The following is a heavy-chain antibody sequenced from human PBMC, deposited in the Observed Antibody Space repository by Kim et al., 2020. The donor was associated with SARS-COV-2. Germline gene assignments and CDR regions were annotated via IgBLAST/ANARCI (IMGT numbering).Heavy chain of an antibody. V-gene: IGHV4-34*01. CDR1: GGSFSGYY. CDR2: TNHSGST. J-gene: IGHJ5*02. Sequence: SETLSLTCAVYGGSFSGYYWSWIRQPPGKGLEWIGETNHSGSTNYNPSLKSRVTITVDTSKNQFSLKLSSVTAADTAVYYCAGGMVQLWSRHNWFDPWSQGTLVTISS. CDR3: AGGMVQLWSRHNWFDP. D-gene: IGHD5-18*01.